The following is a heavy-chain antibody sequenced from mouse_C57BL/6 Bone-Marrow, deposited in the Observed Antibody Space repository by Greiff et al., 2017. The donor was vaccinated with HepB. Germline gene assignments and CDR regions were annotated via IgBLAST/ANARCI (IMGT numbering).Heavy chain of an antibody. D-gene: IGHD1-1*01. CDR3: ARYYYGSSYVWYFDV. CDR2: IDPSDSYT. J-gene: IGHJ1*03. CDR1: GYTFTSYW. V-gene: IGHV1-69*01. Sequence: QVQLQQPGAELVMPGASVKLSCKASGYTFTSYWMHWVKQRPGQGLEWIGEIDPSDSYTNYNQKLKGKSTLTVDKSSSTAYMQLSSLTSEDSAVYYCARYYYGSSYVWYFDVWGTGTTVTVSS.